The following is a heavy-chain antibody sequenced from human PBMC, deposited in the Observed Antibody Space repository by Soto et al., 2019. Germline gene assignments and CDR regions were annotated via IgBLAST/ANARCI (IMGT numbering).Heavy chain of an antibody. J-gene: IGHJ4*02. CDR3: ARQRQGDY. CDR2: INHSGST. CDR1: GGSFRGYY. Sequence: LSLTCAVYGGSFRGYYWSWIRQPPGKGLEWIGEINHSGSTNYNPSLKSRVTISVDTSKNQFSLKLSSVTAADTAVYYCARQRQGDYWGQGTLVTVSS. V-gene: IGHV4-34*01.